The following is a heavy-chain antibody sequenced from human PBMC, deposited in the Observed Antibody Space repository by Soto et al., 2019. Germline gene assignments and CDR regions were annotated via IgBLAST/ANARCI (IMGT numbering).Heavy chain of an antibody. CDR1: GGSFSGYY. V-gene: IGHV4-34*01. CDR2: ISHSGST. J-gene: IGHJ5*02. CDR3: ARTNDDYGDEYWFDP. D-gene: IGHD4-17*01. Sequence: QVQLQQWGAGLLKPSETLSLTCAVYGGSFSGYYWSWIRQPPGKGLEWIGEISHSGSTNYNPSLKSRVTISVDTSKNQFSLKLSSVTAAVTAVYYCARTNDDYGDEYWFDPWGQGTLVTVSS.